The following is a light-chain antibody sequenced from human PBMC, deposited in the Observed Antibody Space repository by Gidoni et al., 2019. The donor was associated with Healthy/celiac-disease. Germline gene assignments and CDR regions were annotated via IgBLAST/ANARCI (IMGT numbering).Light chain of an antibody. Sequence: EIVMTQSPATLSVSPGERATLSCRASQSISSNLAWYQQKPGKAPRLLIYGASTRATGIPARFSGSGSGTEFTLTISSLQSEDFAAYYCQQYNNGPKTFGQGTKVEIK. CDR2: GAS. V-gene: IGKV3-15*01. CDR3: QQYNNGPKT. CDR1: QSISSN. J-gene: IGKJ1*01.